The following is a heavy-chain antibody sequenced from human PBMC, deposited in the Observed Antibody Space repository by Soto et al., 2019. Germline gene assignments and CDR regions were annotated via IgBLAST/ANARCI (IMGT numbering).Heavy chain of an antibody. CDR3: AKADRITIFGVLTDYYYGMDV. D-gene: IGHD3-3*01. V-gene: IGHV3-23*01. CDR1: GFTFSSYA. Sequence: EVQLLESGGGLVQPGGSLRLSCAASGFTFSSYAMSWVRQAPGKGLEWVSAISGSGGSTYYADSVKGRFTISRDNSKNTLYLQMNSLRAEDTAVYYCAKADRITIFGVLTDYYYGMDVWGQGTTVTVSS. CDR2: ISGSGGST. J-gene: IGHJ6*02.